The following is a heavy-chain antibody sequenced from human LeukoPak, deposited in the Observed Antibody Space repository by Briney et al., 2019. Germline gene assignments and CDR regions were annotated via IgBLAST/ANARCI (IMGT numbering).Heavy chain of an antibody. CDR2: INPNSGGT. V-gene: IGHV1-2*04. J-gene: IGHJ3*02. CDR3: ATSGTTESAFDI. Sequence: ASVMVSCKATGNTFTGYYLYRVRQAPGQWPEWMGWINPNSGGTNYAQKFQGWVIMTRDTSISTAYMEVSRLRSDDTAVYYCATSGTTESAFDIWGQGTLVTVSS. D-gene: IGHD1-7*01. CDR1: GNTFTGYY.